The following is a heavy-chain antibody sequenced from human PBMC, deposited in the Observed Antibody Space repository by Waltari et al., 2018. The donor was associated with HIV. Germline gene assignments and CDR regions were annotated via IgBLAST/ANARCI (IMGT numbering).Heavy chain of an antibody. CDR2: IHYSGSA. J-gene: IGHJ6*02. V-gene: IGHV4-59*01. CDR3: ATLMVYAPRSHYYGMDV. Sequence: QVQLQESGPGLVRPSETLSLTCTVSGGSIGSYYWSWIRQPPGKELEWIGYIHYSGSANYHPPRKSRVTVSVDPSKHQFSLKLSSVTAADTAVYYCATLMVYAPRSHYYGMDVWGQGTTVIVSS. D-gene: IGHD2-8*01. CDR1: GGSIGSYY.